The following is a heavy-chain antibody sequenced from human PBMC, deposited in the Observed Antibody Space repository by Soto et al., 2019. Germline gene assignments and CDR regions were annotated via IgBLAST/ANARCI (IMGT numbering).Heavy chain of an antibody. CDR1: GVSISNSNTY. CDR3: AGGGGSYSSGWYYDS. CDR2: VYYRGST. D-gene: IGHD6-19*01. V-gene: IGHV4-59*08. Sequence: QVQLQESGPGLVKPSETMSLTCTVAGVSISNSNTYWNWVRQPPGKGLEWIGFVYYRGSTKYNPLLGSRVTLSLGASRQQPPPELPSLPATDTAVFYFAGGGGSYSSGWYYDSWGQGTLVTVSS. J-gene: IGHJ4*02.